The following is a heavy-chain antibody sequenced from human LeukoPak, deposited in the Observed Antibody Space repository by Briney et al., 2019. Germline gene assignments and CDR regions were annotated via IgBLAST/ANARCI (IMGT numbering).Heavy chain of an antibody. D-gene: IGHD3-16*01. CDR2: IYPGDSDT. Sequence: GESLKISCKVSGYNFTDYWIAWVRHIPGQGLEWMGIIYPGDSDTRYSPSFRRRVTMSADKSTSTAFLQWSSLKASDTAIIYCARPHRSYVDDAFDIWGPGTLVTVSS. J-gene: IGHJ3*02. CDR3: ARPHRSYVDDAFDI. CDR1: GYNFTDYW. V-gene: IGHV5-51*06.